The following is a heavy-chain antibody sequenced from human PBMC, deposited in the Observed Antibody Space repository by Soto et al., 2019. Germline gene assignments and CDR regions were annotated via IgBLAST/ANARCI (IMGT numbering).Heavy chain of an antibody. CDR3: AKPRVAPSTLYYFSGMDV. D-gene: IGHD2-2*01. J-gene: IGHJ6*02. CDR1: GFTFSNYA. V-gene: IGHV3-23*01. CDR2: ISGSGGTT. Sequence: EVQLLESGGGLVQPGGSLRLSCAASGFTFSNYAMTWVRQAPGKGLEWVSAISGSGGTTYYADSVNGRFTISRDNSKNTLYLKMNSQRAEHTSIYYCAKPRVAPSTLYYFSGMDVCGQGTTVTLSS.